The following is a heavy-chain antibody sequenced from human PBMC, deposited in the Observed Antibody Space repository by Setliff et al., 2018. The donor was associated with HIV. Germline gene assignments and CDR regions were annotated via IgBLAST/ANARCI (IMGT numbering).Heavy chain of an antibody. D-gene: IGHD2-2*01. J-gene: IGHJ4*02. CDR3: ARLAIPAATTDY. V-gene: IGHV4-39*01. Sequence: LETLSLTCTVSGGSISRSRNYWGWIRQPPGKGLEWIGSIFYSGSTYYSPSLKSRPTISVDTSKNQFSLKLNSVTAADTAVYYCARLAIPAATTDYWGQGTLVTV. CDR2: IFYSGST. CDR1: GGSISRSRNY.